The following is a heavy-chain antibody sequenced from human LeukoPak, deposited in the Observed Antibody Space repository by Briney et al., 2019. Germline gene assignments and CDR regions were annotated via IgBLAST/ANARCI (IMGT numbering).Heavy chain of an antibody. J-gene: IGHJ4*02. V-gene: IGHV3-30*02. CDR1: GFTFSSFD. Sequence: PGGSLRLSCAASGFTFSSFDMHWVRQAPGKGLEWVAFIHYDGSYKYYADSVKGRFTISRDKSKNTLYVQMNSLRAEDTAVYYCAKEGPTSAVAAFDYWGQGTLVTVSS. D-gene: IGHD6-19*01. CDR2: IHYDGSYK. CDR3: AKEGPTSAVAAFDY.